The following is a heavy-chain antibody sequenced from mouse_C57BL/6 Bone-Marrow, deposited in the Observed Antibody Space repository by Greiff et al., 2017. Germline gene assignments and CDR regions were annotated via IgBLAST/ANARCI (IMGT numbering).Heavy chain of an antibody. J-gene: IGHJ3*01. CDR2: IYPGDGAT. Sequence: QVQLKESGPELVKPGASVKISCKASGYAFSSSWMNWVKQRPGKGLEWIGRIYPGDGATNYNGKFKGKATLTADKSSSTAYMQISSLTSEDAAVYCCARGGYDAWFAYWGQGTLVTVSA. V-gene: IGHV1-82*01. D-gene: IGHD2-2*01. CDR1: GYAFSSSW. CDR3: ARGGYDAWFAY.